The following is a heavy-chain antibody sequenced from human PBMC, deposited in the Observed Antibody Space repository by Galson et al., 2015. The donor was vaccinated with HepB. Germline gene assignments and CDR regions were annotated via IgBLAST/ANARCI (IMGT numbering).Heavy chain of an antibody. Sequence: SLRLSCAASGFAFDSHAMSWVRQAPGRGLEWISGITGKGDSTFYADSVKGRFTVSKDNSNNVLYLKMNSLRAEDAGLYFCAKGYGLFDSWGQGILVTVSS. D-gene: IGHD5-18*01. J-gene: IGHJ5*01. CDR3: AKGYGLFDS. V-gene: IGHV3-23*01. CDR1: GFAFDSHA. CDR2: ITGKGDST.